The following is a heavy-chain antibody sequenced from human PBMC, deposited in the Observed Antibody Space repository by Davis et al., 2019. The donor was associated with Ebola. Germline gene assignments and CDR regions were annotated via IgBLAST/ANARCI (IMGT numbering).Heavy chain of an antibody. Sequence: GESLKISCAASGFTFNNYAMSWVRQAPEKGLEWVSVVSAPGVVTYYADSVKGRFTISRDNSKNTLYLQMNSLRAEDTAVYYCAKSASFMVRGPVYWGQGTLVTVSS. CDR1: GFTFNNYA. J-gene: IGHJ4*02. D-gene: IGHD3-10*01. CDR2: VSAPGVVT. CDR3: AKSASFMVRGPVY. V-gene: IGHV3-23*01.